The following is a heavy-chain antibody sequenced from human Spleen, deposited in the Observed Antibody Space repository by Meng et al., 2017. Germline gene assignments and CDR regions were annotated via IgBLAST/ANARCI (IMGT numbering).Heavy chain of an antibody. J-gene: IGHJ4*02. CDR1: GYTFTSYD. D-gene: IGHD5/OR15-5a*01. Sequence: QVHLVQSGAEVKKPGASVKVSCKASGYTFTSYDIKWVRQAAGQELEWMGWMNPNNGDTDYAKKFRGRVTMTRNTSISTAYMELRGLGSEEADVYYCAQVGQACPFWGQGTLVTVSS. V-gene: IGHV1-8*01. CDR2: MNPNNGDT. CDR3: AQVGQACPF.